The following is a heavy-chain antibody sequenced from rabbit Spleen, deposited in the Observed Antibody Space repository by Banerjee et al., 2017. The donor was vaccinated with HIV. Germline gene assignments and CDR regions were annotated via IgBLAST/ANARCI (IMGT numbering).Heavy chain of an antibody. J-gene: IGHJ6*01. D-gene: IGHD6-1*01. Sequence: HLKESGGGLVQPGGSLKLSCKASGFTLNNYYMNWVRQAPGKGLEWIGYIDPVFGSTYYANWVNGRFTISSHNAQNTLYLQLNSLTAADTATYFCARYVHSNDVYDLWGPGTLVTVS. V-gene: IGHV1S7*01. CDR2: IDPVFGST. CDR3: ARYVHSNDVYDL. CDR1: GFTLNNYY.